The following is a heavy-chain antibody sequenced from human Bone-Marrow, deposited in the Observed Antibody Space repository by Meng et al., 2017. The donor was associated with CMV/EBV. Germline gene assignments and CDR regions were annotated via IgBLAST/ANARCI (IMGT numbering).Heavy chain of an antibody. Sequence: GGSLRLSCAASGFTFSSYSMNWVRQAPGKGLEWVSYISSSSSTIYYADSVKGRFTISRDNAKNSLYLQMNSLRAEDTAVYYCARELYYDFWSGYPYYYYGMDVWGQGTTVTVYS. CDR3: ARELYYDFWSGYPYYYYGMDV. CDR2: ISSSSSTI. J-gene: IGHJ6*02. V-gene: IGHV3-48*04. D-gene: IGHD3-3*01. CDR1: GFTFSSYS.